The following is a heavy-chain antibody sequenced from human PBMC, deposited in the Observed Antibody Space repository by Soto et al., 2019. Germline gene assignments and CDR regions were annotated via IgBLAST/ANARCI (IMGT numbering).Heavy chain of an antibody. CDR2: IYWNDDK. V-gene: IGHV2-5*01. J-gene: IGHJ4*02. CDR3: AHRRKPGTSHLSFDY. Sequence: SGPTLGNPTQTLTLTCTFSGFSLSTSGEGVGWIRQPPGKALEWLALIYWNDDKRYSPSLKSRLTITKDTSKNQVVFTMTNMDSGDTASYYCAHRRKPGTSHLSFDYWGQGTLVPVPS. D-gene: IGHD1-7*01. CDR1: GFSLSTSGEG.